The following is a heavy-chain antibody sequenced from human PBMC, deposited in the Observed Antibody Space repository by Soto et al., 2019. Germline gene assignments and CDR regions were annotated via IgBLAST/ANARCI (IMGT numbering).Heavy chain of an antibody. D-gene: IGHD3-22*01. CDR3: ARDIERTYYYDSSGYYPLDY. V-gene: IGHV1-18*01. CDR1: GYTFTSYG. Sequence: ASVKVSCKASGYTFTSYGISWVRQAPGQGLEWMGWISAYNGNTNYAQKLQGRVTMTTDTSTSTAYMELRSLRSDDTAVYYCARDIERTYYYDSSGYYPLDYWGQGTQVTV. CDR2: ISAYNGNT. J-gene: IGHJ4*02.